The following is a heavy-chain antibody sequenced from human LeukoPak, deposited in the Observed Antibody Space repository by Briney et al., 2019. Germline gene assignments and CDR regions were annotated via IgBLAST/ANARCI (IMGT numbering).Heavy chain of an antibody. Sequence: GASVKVSCKASGYTFTGYYMHWVRQAPGQGLEWMGWINPNSGGTNYAQKFQGRVTMTRDTFISTAYMELSRLRSDDTAVYYCARVPKDIVVVVAAREYYFDYWGQGTLVTVSS. CDR2: INPNSGGT. V-gene: IGHV1-2*02. J-gene: IGHJ4*02. CDR1: GYTFTGYY. CDR3: ARVPKDIVVVVAAREYYFDY. D-gene: IGHD2-15*01.